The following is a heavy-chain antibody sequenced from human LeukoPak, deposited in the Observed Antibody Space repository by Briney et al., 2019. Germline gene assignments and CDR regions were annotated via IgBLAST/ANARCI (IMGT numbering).Heavy chain of an antibody. CDR3: ARRPYYYGSGSYRYYFDY. CDR2: INHSEST. V-gene: IGHV4-34*01. CDR1: GGSFSGYY. Sequence: SETLSLTCAVYGGSFSGYYWSWIRQPPGKGLEWIGEINHSESTNYNPSLKSRVTISVDTSKNQFSMKLSSVTAADTAVYYCARRPYYYGSGSYRYYFDYWGQGTLVTVSS. J-gene: IGHJ4*02. D-gene: IGHD3-10*01.